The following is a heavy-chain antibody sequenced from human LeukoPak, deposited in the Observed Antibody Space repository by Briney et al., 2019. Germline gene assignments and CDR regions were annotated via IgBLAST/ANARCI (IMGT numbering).Heavy chain of an antibody. V-gene: IGHV3-23*01. Sequence: GGSLRLSCAGSGFTFSSYAMSWVRQAPGKGLEWVTAISGSGGSTYYADSVKGRFTISRDNSKNTLYLQMNSLRAEDTAVYYCAKDVDIVATTHDYWGQGTLVTVSS. CDR1: GFTFSSYA. D-gene: IGHD5-12*01. CDR2: ISGSGGST. CDR3: AKDVDIVATTHDY. J-gene: IGHJ4*02.